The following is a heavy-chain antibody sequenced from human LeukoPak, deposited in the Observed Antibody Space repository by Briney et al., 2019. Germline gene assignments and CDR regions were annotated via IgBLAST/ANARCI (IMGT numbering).Heavy chain of an antibody. V-gene: IGHV3-48*03. CDR1: GFTFRSYE. CDR3: ARESYVTMIIGDY. J-gene: IGHJ4*02. Sequence: PGGSLRLSCAASGFTFRSYEMNWVRQAPGKGLEWVSYISSIGNTIYYVDSVKGRFTISRDNAKNSLYLQMNSLRAEDTAIYYCARESYVTMIIGDYWGQGTLVTVSS. CDR2: ISSIGNTI. D-gene: IGHD3-22*01.